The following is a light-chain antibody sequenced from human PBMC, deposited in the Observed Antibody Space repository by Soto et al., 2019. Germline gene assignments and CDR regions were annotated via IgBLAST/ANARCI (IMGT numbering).Light chain of an antibody. V-gene: IGKV3-20*01. J-gene: IGKJ2*01. CDR1: QSVSSSY. CDR2: GAS. CDR3: QQYGSSPRT. Sequence: EIVLTQSPGTLSLSPGEIATLSCRASQSVSSSYLAWYQQKPGQAPRLLIYGASSRATGIPDRFSVSGSGTDFTLTSSRLEPEDFAVYYWQQYGSSPRTFGQGTKLEIK.